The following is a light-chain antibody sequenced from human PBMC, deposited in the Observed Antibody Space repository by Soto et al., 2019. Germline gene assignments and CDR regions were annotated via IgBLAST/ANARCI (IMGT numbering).Light chain of an antibody. J-gene: IGLJ1*01. Sequence: QSVLTQPASVSGSPGQSITISCTGTSSDVGGYNYVSWYQQHPGKAPKLMIYEVSNRPSGVSNRFSGSKSGNTAFLTISGLQAEDEADYYCSSYTSSSTPMVFGTGTKLTVL. CDR1: SSDVGGYNY. CDR2: EVS. V-gene: IGLV2-14*01. CDR3: SSYTSSSTPMV.